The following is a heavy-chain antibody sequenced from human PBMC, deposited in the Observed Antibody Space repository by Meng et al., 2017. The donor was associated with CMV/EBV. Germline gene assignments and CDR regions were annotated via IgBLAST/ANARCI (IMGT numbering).Heavy chain of an antibody. Sequence: QVPLQQWGAGLLKPSETLSLTCAVYGGSFSGYYRSWIRQPPGKGLEWIGEINHSGSTNYNPSLKSRVTISVDTSKNQFSLKLSSVTAADTAVYYCARVWDSGWDYWGQGTLVTVSS. D-gene: IGHD3-22*01. CDR1: GGSFSGYY. CDR2: INHSGST. CDR3: ARVWDSGWDY. V-gene: IGHV4-34*01. J-gene: IGHJ4*02.